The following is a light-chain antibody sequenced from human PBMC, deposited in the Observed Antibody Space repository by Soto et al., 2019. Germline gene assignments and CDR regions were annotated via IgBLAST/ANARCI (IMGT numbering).Light chain of an antibody. Sequence: QSVLTQPTSVSGSPGQSITISCTGNHNDIGTYDYVSWYQQHPGRAPRLLIHVVTTRPSGISGRFSASKSGLTASLTISGLQPEDEAHYYCSSFTCDRIDVFGPGAKVT. CDR1: HNDIGTYDY. V-gene: IGLV2-14*03. CDR3: SSFTCDRIDV. J-gene: IGLJ1*01. CDR2: VVT.